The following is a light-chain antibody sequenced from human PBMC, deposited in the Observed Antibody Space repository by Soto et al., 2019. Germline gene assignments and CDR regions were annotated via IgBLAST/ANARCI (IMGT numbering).Light chain of an antibody. J-gene: IGLJ3*02. Sequence: QSVLTQSSSASASLGSSVKLTCILSSGHSTYIIAWHQQQPGKAPRFLMTLDRSGSYNRGSGVPDRFSGSISVADRYLTISNLQFEDEGDYYCATWYSNTHKVFREGTKLTVL. CDR2: LDRSGSY. V-gene: IGLV4-60*02. CDR1: SGHSTYI. CDR3: ATWYSNTHKV.